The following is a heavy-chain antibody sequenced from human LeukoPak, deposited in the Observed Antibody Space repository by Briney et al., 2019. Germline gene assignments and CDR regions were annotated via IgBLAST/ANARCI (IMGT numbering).Heavy chain of an antibody. D-gene: IGHD3-22*01. CDR3: AKGQYYYDSSGYYYTEYFQH. CDR1: GFTFSSYA. V-gene: IGHV3-23*01. J-gene: IGHJ1*01. Sequence: PGGSLRLSCAASGFTFSSYAMSWVRQAPGKGLEWVSAISGSGGSTYYADSVKGRFTISRDNSKNTLYLQMNRLRAEDTAVYYCAKGQYYYDSSGYYYTEYFQHWGQGTLVTVSS. CDR2: ISGSGGST.